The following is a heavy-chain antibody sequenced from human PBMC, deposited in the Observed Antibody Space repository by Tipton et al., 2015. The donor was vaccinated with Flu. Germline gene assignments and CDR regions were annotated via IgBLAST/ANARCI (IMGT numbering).Heavy chain of an antibody. D-gene: IGHD3-3*01. Sequence: TLSLTCAVYGGSFSGYYWSWIRQPPGKGLEWIGEINHSGSTNYNPSLKSRVTISVDTSKNQFSLKLSSVTAADTAVYYCARGKLSRTIFGVVIFSGPSHRESYGMDVWGQGTTVTVSS. J-gene: IGHJ6*02. CDR2: INHSGST. CDR3: ARGKLSRTIFGVVIFSGPSHRESYGMDV. CDR1: GGSFSGYY. V-gene: IGHV4-34*01.